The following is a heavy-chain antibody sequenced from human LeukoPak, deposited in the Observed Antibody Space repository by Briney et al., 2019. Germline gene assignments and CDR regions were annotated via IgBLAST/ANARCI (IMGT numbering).Heavy chain of an antibody. CDR2: ISSSSSTI. D-gene: IGHD3-10*01. CDR3: ARDAMVRGRKGDY. CDR1: GFTFSSYS. Sequence: GGSLRLSCAASGFTFSSYSMNWVRQAPGKGLESVSYISSSSSTIYYADSVKGRFTISRDNAKNSLYLQMNSLRAEDTAVYYCARDAMVRGRKGDYWGQGTLVTVSS. J-gene: IGHJ4*02. V-gene: IGHV3-48*01.